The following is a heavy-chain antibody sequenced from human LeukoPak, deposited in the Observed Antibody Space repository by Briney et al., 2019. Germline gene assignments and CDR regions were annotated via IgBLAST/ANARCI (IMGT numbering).Heavy chain of an antibody. CDR2: IYTSGST. J-gene: IGHJ6*03. D-gene: IGHD6-6*01. Sequence: SETLSLTCTVSGGSISTYYWSWIRQPAGKGLEWIGRIYTSGSTNYNPSLKSRVTMSVDTSKNQFSLKLSSVTAADTAVYYCARAGGSSSSRGGYYYYYMDVWGKGTTVTVSS. CDR3: ARAGGSSSSRGGYYYYYMDV. CDR1: GGSISTYY. V-gene: IGHV4-4*07.